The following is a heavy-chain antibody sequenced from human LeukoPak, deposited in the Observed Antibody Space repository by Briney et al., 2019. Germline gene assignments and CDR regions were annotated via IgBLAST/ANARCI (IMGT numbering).Heavy chain of an antibody. D-gene: IGHD4-23*01. Sequence: SETLSLTCAVSGGSISSSSYYWGWIRQPPGKGLEWIGSIYYSGSTYYNPSLKSRVTISVDTSKNQFSLKLSSVTAADTAVYYCARRDRGGGNLYLYWGQGTLVTVSS. V-gene: IGHV4-39*01. J-gene: IGHJ4*02. CDR1: GGSISSSSYY. CDR3: ARRDRGGGNLYLY. CDR2: IYYSGST.